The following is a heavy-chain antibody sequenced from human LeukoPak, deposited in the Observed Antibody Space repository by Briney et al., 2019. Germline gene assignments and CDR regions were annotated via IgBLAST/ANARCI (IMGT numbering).Heavy chain of an antibody. Sequence: GASVKVSCKASGYSFTSNYIHWVRQAPGQGLEWMGGIIPIFGTANYAQKFQGRVTITADESTSTAYMELSSLRSEDTAVYYCATRPEYYYGSGSYSHNFDYWGQGTLVTVSS. V-gene: IGHV1-69*13. CDR3: ATRPEYYYGSGSYSHNFDY. D-gene: IGHD3-10*01. CDR1: GYSFTSNY. J-gene: IGHJ4*02. CDR2: IIPIFGTA.